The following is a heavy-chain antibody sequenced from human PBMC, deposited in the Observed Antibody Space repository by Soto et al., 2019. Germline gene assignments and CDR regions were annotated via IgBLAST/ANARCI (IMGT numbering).Heavy chain of an antibody. CDR3: AKDTYYHDSTGYYVFDY. CDR2: ISYDGSNE. V-gene: IGHV3-30*18. D-gene: IGHD3-22*01. CDR1: GFTFSSYG. Sequence: SLRLSCAASGFTFSSYGMHWVRQAPGKGLEWVAGISYDGSNEHYADSVKGRFAISRDNSKITVYLQMNSLRAEDTAVYYCAKDTYYHDSTGYYVFDYWGQGTLVTVSS. J-gene: IGHJ4*02.